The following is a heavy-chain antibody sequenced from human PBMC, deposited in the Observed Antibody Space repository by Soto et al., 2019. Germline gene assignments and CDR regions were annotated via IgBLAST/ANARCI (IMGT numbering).Heavy chain of an antibody. CDR3: ARGDAGYYWYFDL. CDR1: GFTFSSYG. Sequence: QVQLVESGGGVVQPGRSLRLSCAASGFTFSSYGMHWVRQAPGKGLEWVAVISYDGSNKYYADSVKGRFTISRDNSKNTLYLQMNSLRAEDTAVYYCARGDAGYYWYFDLWSRGTLVTVS. J-gene: IGHJ2*01. D-gene: IGHD3-22*01. CDR2: ISYDGSNK. V-gene: IGHV3-30*03.